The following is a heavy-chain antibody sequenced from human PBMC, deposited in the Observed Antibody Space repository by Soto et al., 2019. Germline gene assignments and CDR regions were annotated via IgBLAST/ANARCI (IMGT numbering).Heavy chain of an antibody. CDR2: ISGSGGVT. D-gene: IGHD5-12*01. J-gene: IGHJ4*02. V-gene: IGHV3-23*01. Sequence: GSLRLSCVASGFTISSYAMSWVRQAPGGGLEWVSTISGSGGVTYDADFVKGRFSISRDNSKNTLYLQMNSLRADDTAVYYCAKRPGIVADRPFDYWGQGTLVPVSS. CDR1: GFTISSYA. CDR3: AKRPGIVADRPFDY.